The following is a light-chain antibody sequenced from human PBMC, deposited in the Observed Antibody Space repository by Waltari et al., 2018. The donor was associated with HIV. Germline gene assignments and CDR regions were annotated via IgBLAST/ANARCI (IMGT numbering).Light chain of an antibody. CDR2: DDS. CDR3: QVWETIGDHRV. V-gene: IGLV3-21*02. J-gene: IGLJ3*02. Sequence: SYVMTQSPSVSVAPGQTARTTCGGSNIGSKTVHWYQQKPGQAPVLVVYDDSVRPSGIPERFSGSNSGNTATLTISRVEAGDEAGYYCQVWETIGDHRVFGGGTTLTVL. CDR1: NIGSKT.